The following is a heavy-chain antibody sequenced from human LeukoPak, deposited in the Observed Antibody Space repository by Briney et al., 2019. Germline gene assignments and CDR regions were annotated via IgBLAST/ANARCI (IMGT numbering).Heavy chain of an antibody. CDR2: IKENGNEQ. J-gene: IGHJ3*02. CDR1: GFAFTSYW. Sequence: GGSLRLSCEASGFAFTSYWMSWVRQAPGKGPEWVAHIKENGNEQYYADSVKGRFTISRDNVKQSLGLQMNSLRVEDTAVYYCARGPGDFDASDIWGQGTMVTVSS. V-gene: IGHV3-7*01. D-gene: IGHD1-14*01. CDR3: ARGPGDFDASDI.